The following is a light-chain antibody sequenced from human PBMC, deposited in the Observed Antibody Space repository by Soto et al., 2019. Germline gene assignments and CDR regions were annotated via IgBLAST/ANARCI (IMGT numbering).Light chain of an antibody. CDR3: QKYNSAPLT. J-gene: IGKJ4*01. Sequence: DVQMTRSPSSLSAFVGDRVTITCRASQGIAPYLAWFQQKPVKVPKLLIYATSTLQSGVPSRFSGSGSGTDFTLTINSLQPEDVGTYYCQKYNSAPLTFGGGTKVEIK. CDR2: ATS. CDR1: QGIAPY. V-gene: IGKV1-27*01.